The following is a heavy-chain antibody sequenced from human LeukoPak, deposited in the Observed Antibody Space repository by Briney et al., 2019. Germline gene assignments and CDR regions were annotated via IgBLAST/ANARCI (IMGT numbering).Heavy chain of an antibody. V-gene: IGHV1-2*02. J-gene: IGHJ5*02. D-gene: IGHD2-2*01. CDR2: INPNSGGT. CDR1: GYTFTGYY. Sequence: ASVKVSCKASGYTFTGYYMHWVRQAPGQGLEWMGWINPNSGGTDYAQKFQGRVTITTDESTSTAYMELSSLRSEGTAVYYCAREMLPAAILGWFDPWGQGTLVTVSS. CDR3: AREMLPAAILGWFDP.